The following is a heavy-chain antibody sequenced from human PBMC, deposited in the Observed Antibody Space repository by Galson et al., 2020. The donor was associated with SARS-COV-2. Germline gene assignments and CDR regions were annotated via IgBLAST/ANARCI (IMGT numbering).Heavy chain of an antibody. CDR3: VRDNNWASDH. J-gene: IGHJ4*02. CDR2: IQEDGTQK. V-gene: IGHV3-7*05. Sequence: GGSLRLSCAASGFPFSSHWMRWVRQAPGKGLEWVADIQEDGTQKYVADSVKGRFTISRDNAKNSLDLQMNSLRVEDTAVYHCVRDNNWASDHWGQGNLVSVSS. CDR1: GFPFSSHW. D-gene: IGHD3-16*01.